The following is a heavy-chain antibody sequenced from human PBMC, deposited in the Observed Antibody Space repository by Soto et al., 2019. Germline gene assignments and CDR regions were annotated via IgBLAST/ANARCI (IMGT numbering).Heavy chain of an antibody. CDR1: GYTFTNYG. CDR2: ISSYNGHT. CDR3: AGGYYHYFDY. D-gene: IGHD3-22*01. Sequence: ASVKVSCKXSGYTFTNYGVTWVRQAPGQGLEWMGWISSYNGHTRYAQNFQGRVTMTIDTSTNTAYVELRSLRSDDTAVYYCAGGYYHYFDYWGQGTLVTVSS. V-gene: IGHV1-18*04. J-gene: IGHJ4*02.